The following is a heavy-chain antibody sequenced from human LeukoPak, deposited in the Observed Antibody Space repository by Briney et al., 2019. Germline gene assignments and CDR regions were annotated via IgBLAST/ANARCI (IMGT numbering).Heavy chain of an antibody. CDR3: AREVATSAGYFDY. D-gene: IGHD5-12*01. V-gene: IGHV1-2*02. CDR2: INPNSGGT. J-gene: IGHJ4*02. CDR1: GYTFTGYY. Sequence: GASVKVSCKASGYTFTGYYMHWVRQAPGQGLEWMGWINPNSGGTNYAQKFQGRVTMTRDTSISTAYMELSRLRSDDTAVYYCAREVATSAGYFDYWGQGTLVTVSS.